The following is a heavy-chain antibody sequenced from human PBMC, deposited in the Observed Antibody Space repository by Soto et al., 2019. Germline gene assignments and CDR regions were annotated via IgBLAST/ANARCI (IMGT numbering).Heavy chain of an antibody. J-gene: IGHJ3*02. CDR2: ISYDGRTT. Sequence: GGSLRLSCAASGFTFSSYGMHWVRQAPGKGLEWVAVISYDGRTTIYADSVKGRFTISRDNAKNTLYLQMNSLRAEDTAVYYCARAGLGYCTSTSCHPGFDIWGQGTMVTVSS. CDR3: ARAGLGYCTSTSCHPGFDI. D-gene: IGHD2-2*01. V-gene: IGHV3-30*03. CDR1: GFTFSSYG.